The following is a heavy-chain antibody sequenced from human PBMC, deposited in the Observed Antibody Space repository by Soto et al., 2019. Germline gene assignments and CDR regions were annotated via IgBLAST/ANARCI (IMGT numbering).Heavy chain of an antibody. CDR1: GFTFSSYG. D-gene: IGHD5-12*01. CDR3: STSGYGGFDY. CDR2: IKSKNDGGTL. Sequence: PGGSLRLSCAASGFTFSSYGMHWVRQAPGKGLEWVARIKSKNDGGTLDYASPVKGRFTISRDDSKKTSYLQMNSLKTEDTAIYYCSTSGYGGFDYWGQGVLVTVSS. V-gene: IGHV3-15*01. J-gene: IGHJ4*02.